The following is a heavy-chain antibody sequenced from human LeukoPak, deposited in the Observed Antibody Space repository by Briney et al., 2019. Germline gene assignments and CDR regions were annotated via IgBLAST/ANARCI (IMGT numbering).Heavy chain of an antibody. J-gene: IGHJ4*02. CDR3: ATDYSNYNSPQAY. Sequence: SVKVSCKASGGTFSSYTISWVRQAPGQGLEWMGRIFPVLGIANYARKFQGRVTITGDKATSTAYMELSSLRSEERAVYYCATDYSNYNSPQAYWGQGTLVTVSS. V-gene: IGHV1-69*02. CDR1: GGTFSSYT. CDR2: IFPVLGIA. D-gene: IGHD4-11*01.